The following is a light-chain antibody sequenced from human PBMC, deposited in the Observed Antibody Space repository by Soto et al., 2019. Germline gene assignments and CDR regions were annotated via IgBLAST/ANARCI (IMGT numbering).Light chain of an antibody. CDR2: EVT. CDR3: SSYSRSSTLYV. J-gene: IGLJ1*01. Sequence: QSALTQPASVSGSPGQSITISCTGTSSDVGGYNYVSWYQQHPGKAPKLMIYEVTNRPSGVSNRFSGSKSANTASLTISGLQAEDEADYYCSSYSRSSTLYVFGTGTKV. V-gene: IGLV2-14*01. CDR1: SSDVGGYNY.